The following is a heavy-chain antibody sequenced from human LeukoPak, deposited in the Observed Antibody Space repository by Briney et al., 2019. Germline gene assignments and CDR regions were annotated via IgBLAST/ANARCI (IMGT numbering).Heavy chain of an antibody. CDR1: GYSFTSYW. J-gene: IGHJ4*02. Sequence: GESLKISCKGSGYSFTSYWIGWVRQMPGKGLEWMGIIYPGDSDTRYSPSFQGQVTISADKSISTAYLQWSSLKASDTAMYYCARFGIEYGDYVRGHYDYWGQGTLVTVSS. D-gene: IGHD4-17*01. CDR2: IYPGDSDT. V-gene: IGHV5-51*01. CDR3: ARFGIEYGDYVRGHYDY.